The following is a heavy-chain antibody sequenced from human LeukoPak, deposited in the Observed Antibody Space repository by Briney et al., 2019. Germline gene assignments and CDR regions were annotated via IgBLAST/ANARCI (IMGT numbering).Heavy chain of an antibody. J-gene: IGHJ4*02. V-gene: IGHV1-46*01. D-gene: IGHD3-9*01. CDR3: AREGPDTFYFDS. CDR2: SSTSGTTP. Sequence: ASVKVSCKASGYIFTMYHMHRVRQAPGQGLEGRVISSTSGTTPKAQKFRGRVTMTRDTSTSTVYMELSSLTSEDTAEYYCAREGPDTFYFDSWGQGTLVTVSS. CDR1: GYIFTMYH.